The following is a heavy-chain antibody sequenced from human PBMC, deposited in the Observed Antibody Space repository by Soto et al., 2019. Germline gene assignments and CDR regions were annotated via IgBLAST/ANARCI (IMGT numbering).Heavy chain of an antibody. CDR3: ATPMGRFWESGMDV. J-gene: IGHJ6*02. CDR2: INAGNGNT. CDR1: GYTCTSYA. D-gene: IGHD3-3*01. V-gene: IGHV1-3*01. Sequence: ASVKVSCKASGYTCTSYAMHWVRQAPGQRLEWMGWINAGNGNTKYSQKFQGRVTITRDTSASTAYMELRSLRSEDKAVYYCATPMGRFWESGMDVWGQGKTVTVSS.